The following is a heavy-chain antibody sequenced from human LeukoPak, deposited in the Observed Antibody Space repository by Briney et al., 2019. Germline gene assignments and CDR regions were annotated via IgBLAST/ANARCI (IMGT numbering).Heavy chain of an antibody. V-gene: IGHV3-74*01. Sequence: GSLRLSCAASGFTFSSYWMHWVRRAPGKGLVWVSRIYNDGSSTTYADSVKGRFTTSRDTAKNTLYLQMNSLRAEDTAVYYCARGPIPATAIPEKWGQGTLVTVSS. CDR3: ARGPIPATAIPEK. CDR1: GFTFSSYW. CDR2: IYNDGSST. J-gene: IGHJ4*02. D-gene: IGHD2-2*02.